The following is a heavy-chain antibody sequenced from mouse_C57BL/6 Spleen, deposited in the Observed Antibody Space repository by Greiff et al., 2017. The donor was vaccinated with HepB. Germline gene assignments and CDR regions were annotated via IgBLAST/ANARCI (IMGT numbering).Heavy chain of an antibody. D-gene: IGHD1-1*01. CDR3: TRYYYGSSPYWYFDV. CDR2: IDPENGDT. V-gene: IGHV14-4*01. Sequence: EVQLQQSGAELVRPGASVKLSCTASGFNIKDDYMHWVKQRPEQGLEWIGWIDPENGDTEYAPKFQGKATITADTSSNTAYLQLSSLTSEDTAVYYCTRYYYGSSPYWYFDVWGTGTTVTVSS. J-gene: IGHJ1*03. CDR1: GFNIKDDY.